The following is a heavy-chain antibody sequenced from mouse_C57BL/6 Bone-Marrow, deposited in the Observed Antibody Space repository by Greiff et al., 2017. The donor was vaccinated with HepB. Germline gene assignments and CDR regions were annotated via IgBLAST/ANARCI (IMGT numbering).Heavy chain of an antibody. D-gene: IGHD1-1*01. CDR2: INPNNGGT. CDR3: ASPPLYYYGSSYAMDY. Sequence: VQLQQSGPELVKPGASVKMSCKASGYTFTDYNMHWVKQSHGKSLEWIGYINPNNGGTSYNQKFKGKATLTVNKSSSTAYMELRSLTSEDSAVYYCASPPLYYYGSSYAMDYWGQGTSVTVSS. V-gene: IGHV1-22*01. CDR1: GYTFTDYN. J-gene: IGHJ4*01.